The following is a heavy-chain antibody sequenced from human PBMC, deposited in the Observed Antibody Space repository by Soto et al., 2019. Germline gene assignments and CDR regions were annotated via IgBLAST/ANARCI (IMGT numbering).Heavy chain of an antibody. Sequence: PSETLSPTCTVSGASITSTTYVWAWVRQPPGXGLEXIGXIXXXXXTXXXPSLKSRVTISVDTSKNQFYLKLSSVTAADTAVYYCARDHFGFGVSWGQEPWSPSPQ. D-gene: IGHD3-10*01. CDR3: ARDHFGFGVS. CDR1: GASITSTTYV. CDR2: IXXXXXT. J-gene: IGHJ5*01. V-gene: IGHV4-39*07.